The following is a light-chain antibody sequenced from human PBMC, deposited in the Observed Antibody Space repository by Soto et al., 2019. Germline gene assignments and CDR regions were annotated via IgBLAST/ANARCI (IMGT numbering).Light chain of an antibody. Sequence: SYELTQPPSVSVSPGQTASITCSGDKLGDKYVCWYQQRPGQSPVLVMYQDSRRPSGIPERFAGSNSGNTATLTISGTQGMDEADYYCQAWDSSTAGVFGGGTKLTVL. CDR1: KLGDKY. J-gene: IGLJ3*02. CDR3: QAWDSSTAGV. CDR2: QDS. V-gene: IGLV3-1*01.